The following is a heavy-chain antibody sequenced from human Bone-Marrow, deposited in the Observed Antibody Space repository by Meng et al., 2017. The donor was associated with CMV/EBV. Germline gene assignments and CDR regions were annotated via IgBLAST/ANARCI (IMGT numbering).Heavy chain of an antibody. Sequence: ASVKVSCKASGYTFTGYYIHWVRQAPGQGLEWMGWINPNTGGTNSAQKFQGRVTMTRDTSFSTAYMELSRLRFDDTAMYYCARRADLIVVAGLDYWGQGTLVTGAS. CDR3: ARRADLIVVAGLDY. CDR1: GYTFTGYY. J-gene: IGHJ4*02. D-gene: IGHD6-19*01. CDR2: INPNTGGT. V-gene: IGHV1-2*02.